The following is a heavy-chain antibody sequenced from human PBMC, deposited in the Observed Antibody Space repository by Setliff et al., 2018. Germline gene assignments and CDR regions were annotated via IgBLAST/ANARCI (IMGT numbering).Heavy chain of an antibody. D-gene: IGHD5-12*01. CDR2: IGTSSSYI. J-gene: IGHJ5*02. V-gene: IGHV3-21*01. CDR1: GFSFSSYS. Sequence: GGSLRLSCAASGFSFSSYSMNWVRQAPGKGLEWVSSIGTSSSYIYYAESVRGRFAITRNNAKNSLYLHMNNLRAEDTAVYYCARGWWSGYDQTRTPDAWGQGTLVTVSS. CDR3: ARGWWSGYDQTRTPDA.